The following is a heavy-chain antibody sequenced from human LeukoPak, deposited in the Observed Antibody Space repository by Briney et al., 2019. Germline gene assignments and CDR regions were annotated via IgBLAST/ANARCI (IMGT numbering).Heavy chain of an antibody. Sequence: GGSLRLSCAASGFTVSSSYMSWVRQAPGKGLEWVSVIYSGGSTYYADSVKGRFTISRDNSKNTLYLQMNSLRAEDTAVYYCARDSPTAAFDYWGQGTLVTVSS. CDR2: IYSGGST. D-gene: IGHD6-13*01. CDR3: ARDSPTAAFDY. CDR1: GFTVSSSY. V-gene: IGHV3-53*01. J-gene: IGHJ4*02.